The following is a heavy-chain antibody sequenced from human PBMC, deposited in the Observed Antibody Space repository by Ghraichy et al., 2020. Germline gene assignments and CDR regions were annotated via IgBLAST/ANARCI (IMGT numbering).Heavy chain of an antibody. CDR2: ISSSISTI. J-gene: IGHJ4*02. D-gene: IGHD6-6*01. CDR1: GFTFSSYS. V-gene: IGHV3-48*01. CDR3: ARERGSSSSGGVYYFDY. Sequence: GVLNISCVASGFTFSSYSMNWVRQAPGKGLEWVSYISSSISTIYYADSVKGRFTISRDNAKNSLYLQTNSLRAEDTAVYYCARERGSSSSGGVYYFDYWGQGTLVTVSS.